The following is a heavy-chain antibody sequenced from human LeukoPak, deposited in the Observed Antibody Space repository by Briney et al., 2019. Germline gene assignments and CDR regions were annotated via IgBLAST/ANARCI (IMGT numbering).Heavy chain of an antibody. CDR3: TKGGYSSSRNWFDP. D-gene: IGHD6-13*01. CDR1: GFTFDDYA. V-gene: IGHV3-9*01. J-gene: IGHJ5*02. CDR2: ISWNSGSI. Sequence: GGSLRLSCAASGFTFDDYAMHWVRQAPGKGLEWVSGISWNSGSIVYADSVKGRFTISRDNAKNSLYLQMNSLRAEDTALYYCTKGGYSSSRNWFDPWGQGTLVTVSS.